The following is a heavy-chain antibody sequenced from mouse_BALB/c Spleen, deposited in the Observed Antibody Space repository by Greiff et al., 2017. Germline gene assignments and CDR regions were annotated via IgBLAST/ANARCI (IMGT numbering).Heavy chain of an antibody. CDR2: ISSGGST. Sequence: EVKLVESGGGLVKPGGSLKLSCAASGFTFSSYAMSWVRQTPEKRLEWVASISSGGSTYYPDSVKGRFTISRDNARNILYLQMSSLRSEDTAMYYCARGDYGYCFDYWGQGTTLTVSS. D-gene: IGHD1-2*01. J-gene: IGHJ2*01. CDR1: GFTFSSYA. CDR3: ARGDYGYCFDY. V-gene: IGHV5-6-5*01.